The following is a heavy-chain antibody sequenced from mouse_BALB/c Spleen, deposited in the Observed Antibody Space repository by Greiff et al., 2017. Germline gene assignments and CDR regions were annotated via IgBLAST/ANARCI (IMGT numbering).Heavy chain of an antibody. CDR2: IYPSDSYT. D-gene: IGHD2-4*01. V-gene: IGHV1-69*02. CDR3: TRDYDYDGFAY. Sequence: QVQLQQSGAELVRPGASVKLSCKASGYTFTSYWINWVKQRPGQGLEWIGNIYPSDSYTNYNQKFKDKATLTVDNSSSTAYMQLSSPTSEDSAVYYCTRDYDYDGFAYWGQGTLVTVSA. CDR1: GYTFTSYW. J-gene: IGHJ3*01.